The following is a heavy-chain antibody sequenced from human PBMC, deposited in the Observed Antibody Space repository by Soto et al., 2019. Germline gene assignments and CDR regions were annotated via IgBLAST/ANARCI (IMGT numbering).Heavy chain of an antibody. J-gene: IGHJ3*01. CDR1: GNSFNNW. Sequence: GESLKISCKGLGNSFNNWIGWVRQMPGKGLEWVGIIYPGDSDTRYSPSFQGQVTISADKSISAAYLQWSSLKASDIAMYYCARGGAFDVWGQGTIVTVSS. CDR3: ARGGAFDV. CDR2: IYPGDSDT. D-gene: IGHD2-15*01. V-gene: IGHV5-51*01.